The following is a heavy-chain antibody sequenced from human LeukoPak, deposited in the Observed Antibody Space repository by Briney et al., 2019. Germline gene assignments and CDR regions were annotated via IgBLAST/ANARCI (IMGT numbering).Heavy chain of an antibody. CDR2: IYYSGST. CDR1: GGSISSYY. J-gene: IGHJ3*02. D-gene: IGHD3-3*01. V-gene: IGHV4-59*01. CDR3: ARAKNFWSGYFGAFDI. Sequence: SETLSLTCTVSGGSISSYYWSWIRQPPGKGLEWIGYIYYSGSTNYNPSLKSRVTISVDTSKNQFSLKLSSVTAADTAVYYCARAKNFWSGYFGAFDIWGQGTMLTVSS.